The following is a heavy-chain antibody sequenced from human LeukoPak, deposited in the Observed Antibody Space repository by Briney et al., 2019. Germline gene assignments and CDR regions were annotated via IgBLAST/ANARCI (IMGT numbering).Heavy chain of an antibody. CDR2: IYTSGST. D-gene: IGHD6-13*01. J-gene: IGHJ3*02. CDR3: ARDSSSWSRIDAFDI. Sequence: SETLSLTCTVSGGSISSYYWSWIRQPAGKGLEWIGRIYTSGSTNYNPSLKSRVTMSVDTSKNQFSLKLSSVTAADTAVYYSARDSSSWSRIDAFDIWGQGTMVTVSS. V-gene: IGHV4-4*07. CDR1: GGSISSYY.